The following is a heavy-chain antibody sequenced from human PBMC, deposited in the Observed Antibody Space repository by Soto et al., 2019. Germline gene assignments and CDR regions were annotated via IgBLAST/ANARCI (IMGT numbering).Heavy chain of an antibody. CDR1: GYTCTSYG. V-gene: IGHV1-18*01. D-gene: IGHD3-9*01. CDR2: ISAYNGNT. CDR3: ARSYDILTGFAFDI. J-gene: IGHJ3*02. Sequence: QVQLVQCGAEVKKPGASVKVSCKASGYTCTSYGISWVRQAPGQGLEWMGWISAYNGNTNYAQKLQGRVTMTTDTSTSTAYMELRRLRSDDTALYYCARSYDILTGFAFDIWGQGTMVTVSS.